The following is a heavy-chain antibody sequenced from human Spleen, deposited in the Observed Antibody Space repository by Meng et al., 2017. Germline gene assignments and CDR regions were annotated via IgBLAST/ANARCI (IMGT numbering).Heavy chain of an antibody. V-gene: IGHV3-74*01. J-gene: IGHJ1*01. CDR3: TNDRLNH. Sequence: GESLKISCVASGFTFSSYWMHWVRQAPGKGLVWVSRINTDGSTTTYADSVKGRFTISRDNAKNTLYLQMNSLRAEDTAVYYCTNDRLNHWGQGTLVTVSS. D-gene: IGHD1-1*01. CDR1: GFTFSSYW. CDR2: INTDGSTT.